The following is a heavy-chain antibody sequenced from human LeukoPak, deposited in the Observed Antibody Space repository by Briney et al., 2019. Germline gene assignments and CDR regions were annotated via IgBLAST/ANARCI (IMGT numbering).Heavy chain of an antibody. CDR3: ARSDFWSGYSTGMDV. Sequence: GGSLRLSCAASGFTFSSYSMNWVRQAPGKGLEWVSYISSGGTTVYYADSVKGRFTISRDNAKNSLYLQMNSLRGEDTAVYYCARSDFWSGYSTGMDVWGQGTTVTVSS. CDR1: GFTFSSYS. CDR2: ISSGGTTV. D-gene: IGHD3-3*01. V-gene: IGHV3-48*04. J-gene: IGHJ6*02.